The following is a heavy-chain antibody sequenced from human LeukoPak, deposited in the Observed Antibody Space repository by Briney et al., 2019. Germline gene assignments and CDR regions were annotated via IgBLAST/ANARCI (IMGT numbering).Heavy chain of an antibody. Sequence: ASVKVSCKASGYTFTSYGISWVRQAPGQGLEWMGWISAYNGNTNYAQKLQGRVTMTTDTSTSTAYMELRSLRSDDTAVYYCARVATKAYSGSYSGYWGQGTLVTVSP. J-gene: IGHJ4*02. CDR2: ISAYNGNT. D-gene: IGHD1-26*01. V-gene: IGHV1-18*01. CDR1: GYTFTSYG. CDR3: ARVATKAYSGSYSGY.